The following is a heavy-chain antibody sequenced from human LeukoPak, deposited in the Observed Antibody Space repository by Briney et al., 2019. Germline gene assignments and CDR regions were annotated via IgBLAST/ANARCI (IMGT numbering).Heavy chain of an antibody. Sequence: GGSLRLSCAASGFTFSSYSMNWVRQAPGKGLEWVSSISSSSSYIYYADSVKGRFIISRDNAKNSLYLQMNSLRAEDTAVYYCARSELRLGELSLYPNWFDPWGQGTLVTVSS. CDR2: ISSSSSYI. J-gene: IGHJ5*02. CDR1: GFTFSSYS. CDR3: ARSELRLGELSLYPNWFDP. D-gene: IGHD3-16*02. V-gene: IGHV3-21*01.